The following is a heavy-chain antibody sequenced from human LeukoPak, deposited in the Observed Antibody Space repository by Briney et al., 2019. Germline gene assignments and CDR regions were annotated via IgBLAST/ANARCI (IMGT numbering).Heavy chain of an antibody. D-gene: IGHD4-11*01. CDR1: GGSIGYFY. V-gene: IGHV4-59*01. Sequence: SETLSLTCTVSGGSIGYFYWSWIRQPPGKGLEWIGSIYYSGITNYNPSLKTRVTISVDTSKNQFSLRLTSMTAADTAVYYCARAGDYNNYVFDHWGQGTLVTVSS. J-gene: IGHJ4*02. CDR2: IYYSGIT. CDR3: ARAGDYNNYVFDH.